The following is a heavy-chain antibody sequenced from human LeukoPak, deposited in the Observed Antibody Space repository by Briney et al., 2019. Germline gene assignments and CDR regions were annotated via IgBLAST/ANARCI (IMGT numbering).Heavy chain of an antibody. V-gene: IGHV4-34*01. D-gene: IGHD6-13*01. Sequence: WETLSLTCAVYGGSFSGYDWSWIRQAPGKGLEWVGEINHSGSTNYNPSLKSRVTISVDTSKNQFSLKLSSVTAADTAVYYCAGSSPLRYSYYYGMDVWGKGTTVTVSS. CDR3: AGSSPLRYSYYYGMDV. CDR2: INHSGST. J-gene: IGHJ6*04. CDR1: GGSFSGYD.